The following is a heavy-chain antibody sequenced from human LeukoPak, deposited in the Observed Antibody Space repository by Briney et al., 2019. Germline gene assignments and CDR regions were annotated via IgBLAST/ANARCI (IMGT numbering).Heavy chain of an antibody. CDR3: ARDRQGVVVVAARYFDY. Sequence: GGSLRLSCAASGFTFSSYAMHWVRQAPGKGLEWVAVISYDGSNKYYADSVKGRFTISRDNSKNTLYLQMNSLRAEDTAVYYCARDRQGVVVVAARYFDYGGQGALVTVSS. J-gene: IGHJ4*02. CDR2: ISYDGSNK. CDR1: GFTFSSYA. V-gene: IGHV3-30*04. D-gene: IGHD2-15*01.